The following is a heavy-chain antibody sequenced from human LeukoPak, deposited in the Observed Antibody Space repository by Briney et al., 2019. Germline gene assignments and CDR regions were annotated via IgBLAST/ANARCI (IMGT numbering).Heavy chain of an antibody. Sequence: SETLSLTCTVSGGSISSYYWSWIRQPPGKGLEWIGYIYYSGSTNYNPSLKSRVTISVDTSKNQFSLKLTSVTAADTAVYYCARVLRYCSGGNCYSGGLGYMDVWGKGTTVTISS. V-gene: IGHV4-59*01. CDR1: GGSISSYY. CDR2: IYYSGST. J-gene: IGHJ6*03. CDR3: ARVLRYCSGGNCYSGGLGYMDV. D-gene: IGHD2-15*01.